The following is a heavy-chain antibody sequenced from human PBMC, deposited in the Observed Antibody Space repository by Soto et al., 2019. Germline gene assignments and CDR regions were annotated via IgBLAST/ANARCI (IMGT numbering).Heavy chain of an antibody. CDR3: ARDRLVPYGYGMDV. Sequence: QMQLVESGGGVVQPGRSLRLSCAASGFTFRSYGIHWVRQAPGKGLEWVALIWFDGSKKYYVDSVKGRFAVSRDNSKNTLYLQIHSLRVEDTAVYYCARDRLVPYGYGMDVWGQGTTVTVSS. J-gene: IGHJ6*02. CDR1: GFTFRSYG. D-gene: IGHD2-2*01. CDR2: IWFDGSKK. V-gene: IGHV3-33*01.